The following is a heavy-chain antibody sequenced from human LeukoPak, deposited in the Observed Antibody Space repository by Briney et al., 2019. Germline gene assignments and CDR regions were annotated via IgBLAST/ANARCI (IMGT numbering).Heavy chain of an antibody. CDR2: IYHSGST. V-gene: IGHV4-38-2*01. CDR3: ARLRYYYESSGYRPYYFDY. J-gene: IGHJ4*02. Sequence: SETLPLTCAVSGYSISSGYYWGWIRQPPGKGLEWIGSIYHSGSTDYNPSLKSRVTMSVDTAKNQFSLSLTSVTAADTAVYYCARLRYYYESSGYRPYYFDYWGQGTLVTVSS. CDR1: GYSISSGYY. D-gene: IGHD3-22*01.